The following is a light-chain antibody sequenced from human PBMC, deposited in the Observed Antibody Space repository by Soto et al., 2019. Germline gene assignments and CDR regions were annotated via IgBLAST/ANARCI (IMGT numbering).Light chain of an antibody. CDR3: CSFAGSDTLWV. CDR2: DVS. J-gene: IGLJ3*02. V-gene: IGLV2-11*01. Sequence: QSALTQPRSVSGSPGQSVTISCTGTSSDVGDYNYVSWYQQYPGKAPKLVIYDVSKRPSGVPDRFSGSKSGNTASLTISGLQAEDEADYYCCSFAGSDTLWVFGGGTKLTVL. CDR1: SSDVGDYNY.